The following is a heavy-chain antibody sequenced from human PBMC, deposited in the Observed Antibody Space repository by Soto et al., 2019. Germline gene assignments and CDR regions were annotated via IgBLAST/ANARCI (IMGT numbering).Heavy chain of an antibody. J-gene: IGHJ4*02. D-gene: IGHD2-15*01. CDR3: VKGTRGLFKSYFDY. Sequence: QVQLVESGGGVVQPGRSLRLSCTASEFTLSDYAMHWVRQTPGKGLEWVAVISYDETFKHYADSVKGRFTISRDNSKNTLFLHMNSLRPEDTAVYYCVKGTRGLFKSYFDYWGQGTLVTVSS. V-gene: IGHV3-30*01. CDR2: ISYDETFK. CDR1: EFTLSDYA.